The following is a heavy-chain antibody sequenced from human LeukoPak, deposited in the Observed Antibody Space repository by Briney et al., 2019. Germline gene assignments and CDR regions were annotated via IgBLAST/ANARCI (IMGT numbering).Heavy chain of an antibody. J-gene: IGHJ5*02. Sequence: ASVKVSCKASGYRFTDYYVHWVRQAPGQGLEWMGWINPNNGGTNYAQKFYGRVTMTRDTSISTAYMELSRLRSDDTAVYYCARGSYSSSWYKFDPWGQGTLVTVSS. CDR2: INPNNGGT. D-gene: IGHD6-13*01. V-gene: IGHV1-2*02. CDR1: GYRFTDYY. CDR3: ARGSYSSSWYKFDP.